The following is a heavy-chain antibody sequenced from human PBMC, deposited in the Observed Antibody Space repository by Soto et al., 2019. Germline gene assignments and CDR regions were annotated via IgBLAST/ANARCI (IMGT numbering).Heavy chain of an antibody. CDR3: ARATDIVVVPAVPRPFDP. D-gene: IGHD2-2*01. CDR2: INHSGST. J-gene: IGHJ5*02. Sequence: PSETLSLTCAVYGGSFSGYYWSWIRQPPGKGLEWIGEINHSGSTNYNPSLKSRVTISVDTSKNQFSLELSSVTAADTAVYYCARATDIVVVPAVPRPFDPWGQGTLVTVSS. V-gene: IGHV4-34*01. CDR1: GGSFSGYY.